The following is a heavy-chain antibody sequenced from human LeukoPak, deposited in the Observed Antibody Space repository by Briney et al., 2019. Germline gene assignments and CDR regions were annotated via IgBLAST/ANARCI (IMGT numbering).Heavy chain of an antibody. CDR2: IGISSGNT. CDR1: GFNFIDYS. D-gene: IGHD5-12*01. CDR3: ARDHRYAFDY. J-gene: IGHJ4*01. Sequence: GGSLRLSCPASGFNFIDYSMNWIRQAPGKGLEWISYIGISSGNTKYADSVKGRFTISRDKARNSLYLQMNSLRVEDTAVYYCARDHRYAFDYWGHGTLVTVSS. V-gene: IGHV3-11*06.